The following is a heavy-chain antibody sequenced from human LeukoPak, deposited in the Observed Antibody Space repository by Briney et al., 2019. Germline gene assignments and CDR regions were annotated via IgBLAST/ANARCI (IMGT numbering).Heavy chain of an antibody. J-gene: IGHJ4*02. CDR3: ASPGGLRLGELSPLTT. CDR1: GFTFSRYW. D-gene: IGHD3-16*02. V-gene: IGHV3-7*01. Sequence: GGSLRLSCVTSGFTFSRYWLSWVRQAPGKGLEWVANMNQDGSEKYYVDSVKGRFTISRDNAKNSLYLQMNSLRAEDTAVYYCASPGGLRLGELSPLTTWGQGTLVTVSS. CDR2: MNQDGSEK.